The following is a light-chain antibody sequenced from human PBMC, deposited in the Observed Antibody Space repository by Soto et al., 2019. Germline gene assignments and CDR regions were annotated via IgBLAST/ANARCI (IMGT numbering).Light chain of an antibody. Sequence: DIQMTQSPSTLSASVGDRVTITCRASQSISSWLAWYQQKPGKAPKLLIYKASSLESGLPSRFRGSGSGTEFTLTISSLQPDEFATYYCQQYNSYPTFGGGTKVEIK. CDR3: QQYNSYPT. J-gene: IGKJ4*01. CDR2: KAS. V-gene: IGKV1-5*03. CDR1: QSISSW.